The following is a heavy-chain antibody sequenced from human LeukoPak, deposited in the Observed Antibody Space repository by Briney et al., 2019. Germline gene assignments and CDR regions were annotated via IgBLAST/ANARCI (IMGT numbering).Heavy chain of an antibody. Sequence: ASVKVSCKASGFTFTSVAMQWVRQARGQRLEWIGWLVVGSSNTRYAQKFQERVTITRDMSTSTAYMELRSLSSEDTAVYYCAADVIPGPKGFDPWGQGTLVTVSS. CDR1: GFTFTSVA. D-gene: IGHD2-21*01. J-gene: IGHJ5*02. CDR2: LVVGSSNT. CDR3: AADVIPGPKGFDP. V-gene: IGHV1-58*02.